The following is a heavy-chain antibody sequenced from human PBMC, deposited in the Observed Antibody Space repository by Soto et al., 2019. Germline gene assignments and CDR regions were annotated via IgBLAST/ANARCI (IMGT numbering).Heavy chain of an antibody. CDR2: TYYRSKWNY. V-gene: IGHV6-1*01. CDR1: GDSVSANNAA. CDR3: VRHPIAHLALYAMVV. Sequence: SPTLSLTCAISGDSVSANNAAWNWIRQSPSRGLEWLGRTYYRSKWNYDYAESVKSRLTITPDTSNNQFSLQLNSVTPEDAAVYYCVRHPIAHLALYAMVVWGQATMVTGS. J-gene: IGHJ6*02.